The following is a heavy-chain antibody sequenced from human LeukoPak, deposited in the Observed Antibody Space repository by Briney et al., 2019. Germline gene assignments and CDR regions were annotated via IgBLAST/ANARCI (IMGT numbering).Heavy chain of an antibody. CDR2: IWYDGSNK. V-gene: IGHV3-33*08. CDR1: GFTFSSYA. Sequence: GGSLRLSCAASGFTFSSYAMSWVRQAPGKGLEWVAVIWYDGSNKYYADSVKGRFTISRDNSKNTLYLQMNSLRAEDTAVYYCASGGTTHQAHWGQGTLVTVSS. CDR3: ASGGTTHQAH. D-gene: IGHD1-26*01. J-gene: IGHJ4*02.